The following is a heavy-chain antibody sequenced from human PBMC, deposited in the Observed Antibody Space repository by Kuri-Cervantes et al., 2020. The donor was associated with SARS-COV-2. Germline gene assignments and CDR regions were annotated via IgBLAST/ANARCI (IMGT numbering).Heavy chain of an antibody. D-gene: IGHD6-19*01. CDR2: VITIFATT. CDR1: GGIFSSDG. CDR3: AREQIPVSPTDYQYGLDV. J-gene: IGHJ6*02. V-gene: IGHV1-69*06. Sequence: SVQVFCNASGGIFSSDGINWVRQAPGQGLVWMGGVITIFATTNYAQKFQGRVTITADNSTSTAYMELSNLQSEDTAVYYCAREQIPVSPTDYQYGLDVWGQGTTVTVSS.